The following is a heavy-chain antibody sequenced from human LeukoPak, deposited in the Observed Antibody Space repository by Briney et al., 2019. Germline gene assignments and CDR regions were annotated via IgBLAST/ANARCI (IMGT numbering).Heavy chain of an antibody. CDR3: ASSGRDGYKDY. Sequence: SETLSLTCTVSGGSVSSGSYYWSWIRQPPGKGLEWIGYIYYSGSTNYSPSLKSRVTISVDTSKNQFSLKLSSVTAADTAVYYCASSGRDGYKDYWGQGTLVTVSS. V-gene: IGHV4-61*01. CDR1: GGSVSSGSYY. D-gene: IGHD5-24*01. CDR2: IYYSGST. J-gene: IGHJ4*02.